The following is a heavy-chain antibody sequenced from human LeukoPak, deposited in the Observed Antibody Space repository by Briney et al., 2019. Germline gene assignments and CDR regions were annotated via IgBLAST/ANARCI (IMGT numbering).Heavy chain of an antibody. CDR3: AREPGSYHWFDP. CDR2: ISYDGSNK. CDR1: GFTFSSYA. V-gene: IGHV3-30*01. D-gene: IGHD2-2*01. J-gene: IGHJ5*02. Sequence: GGSLRLSCAASGFTFSSYAMHWVRQAPGKGLEWVAVISYDGSNKYYADSVKGRFTISRDNSKNTLYLQMNSLRAEDTAVYYCAREPGSYHWFDPWGQGTLVTVSS.